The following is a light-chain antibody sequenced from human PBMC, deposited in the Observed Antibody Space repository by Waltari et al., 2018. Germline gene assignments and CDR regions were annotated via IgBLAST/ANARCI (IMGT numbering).Light chain of an antibody. CDR1: QSVSSN. V-gene: IGKV3-15*01. Sequence: EIVMTQSPATLSVSPGERATLSCRASQSVSSNLAWYQQKPGQAPRLLIYGASTRATGIPARFIGSGSGTEFTLTISSLQSEDFAVYYCQQYNNWPFGGGTKVEIK. J-gene: IGKJ4*01. CDR3: QQYNNWP. CDR2: GAS.